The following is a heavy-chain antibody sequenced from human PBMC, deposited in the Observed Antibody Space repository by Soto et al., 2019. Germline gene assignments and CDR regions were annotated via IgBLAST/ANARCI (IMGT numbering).Heavy chain of an antibody. D-gene: IGHD3-9*01. Sequence: ASVKVSCKASGYTFTSYYMHWVRQAPGQGLEWMGIINPSGGSTSYAQKFQGRVTMTRDTSTSTVYMELSSLRSEDTAVYYCARDLREFQEYSVLRYFHWPNNGMDVWGQGTMVTVSS. J-gene: IGHJ6*02. CDR1: GYTFTSYY. V-gene: IGHV1-46*01. CDR3: ARDLREFQEYSVLRYFHWPNNGMDV. CDR2: INPSGGST.